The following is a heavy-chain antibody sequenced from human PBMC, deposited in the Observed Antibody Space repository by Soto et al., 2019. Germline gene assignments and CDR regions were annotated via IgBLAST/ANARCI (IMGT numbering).Heavy chain of an antibody. J-gene: IGHJ6*02. Sequence: GGSLRLSCAASGFTFSSYAVSWVRQAPGKGLEWVSAISGSGGSTYYADSVKGRFTISRDNSKNTLYLQMNSLRAEDTAVYYCAKRSYYGSGSPYYYYGMDVWGQGTTVTVSS. D-gene: IGHD3-10*01. CDR1: GFTFSSYA. CDR3: AKRSYYGSGSPYYYYGMDV. V-gene: IGHV3-23*01. CDR2: ISGSGGST.